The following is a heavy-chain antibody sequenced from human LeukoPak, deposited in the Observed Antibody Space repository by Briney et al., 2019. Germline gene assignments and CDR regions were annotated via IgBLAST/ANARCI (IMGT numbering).Heavy chain of an antibody. V-gene: IGHV1-8*01. Sequence: ASVKVSCKASGYTFTSYDINWVRQATGQGLEWMGWMNPNSGNTGYAQKFQGRVTMTRNTSISTACMELSSLRSEDTAVYYCARGTPYCGGDCYWVGLNWFDPWGQGTLVTVSS. CDR1: GYTFTSYD. CDR3: ARGTPYCGGDCYWVGLNWFDP. CDR2: MNPNSGNT. D-gene: IGHD2-21*02. J-gene: IGHJ5*02.